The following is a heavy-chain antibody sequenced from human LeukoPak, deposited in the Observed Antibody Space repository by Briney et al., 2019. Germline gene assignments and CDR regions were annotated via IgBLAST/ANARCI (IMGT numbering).Heavy chain of an antibody. J-gene: IGHJ6*03. CDR3: AKDWGLASPYYFMDV. CDR2: MWYDGSYE. CDR1: GFTFSTYG. V-gene: IGHV3-33*06. D-gene: IGHD6-13*01. Sequence: RAGGSLRLSCAASGFTFSTYGMHWVRQAPGKGLEWVTLMWYDGSYENYADSVKGRFTIYRDNSKNTLFLQMNSLRAEDTAVYYCAKDWGLASPYYFMDVWGKGTTVTVSS.